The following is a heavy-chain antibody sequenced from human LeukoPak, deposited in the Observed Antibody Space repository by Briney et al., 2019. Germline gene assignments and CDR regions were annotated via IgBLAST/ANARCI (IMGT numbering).Heavy chain of an antibody. CDR1: GFTFSSYE. Sequence: PGGSLRLSCAASGFTFSSYEMNWVRQAPGKGLEWVSHIRSSGNTVYYADSVKGRFTISRDNAKNSLYLQMNSLRVEDTAVYYCARERFYDNSGFDYWGQGALVTVSS. D-gene: IGHD3-22*01. J-gene: IGHJ4*02. CDR3: ARERFYDNSGFDY. V-gene: IGHV3-48*03. CDR2: IRSSGNTV.